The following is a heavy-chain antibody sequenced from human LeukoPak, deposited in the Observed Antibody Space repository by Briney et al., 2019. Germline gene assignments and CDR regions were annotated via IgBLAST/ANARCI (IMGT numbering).Heavy chain of an antibody. Sequence: GGSLRLSCAASGFSFSSYWMHWVRQAPGKGLVWVSHINSDGSSTTYADSVKGRFTITRDNAKSTLYLQMNSLRAEDTAVYYCARDDPGIGIDYWGQGTLVTVSS. CDR2: INSDGSST. D-gene: IGHD1-26*01. J-gene: IGHJ4*02. CDR1: GFSFSSYW. V-gene: IGHV3-74*01. CDR3: ARDDPGIGIDY.